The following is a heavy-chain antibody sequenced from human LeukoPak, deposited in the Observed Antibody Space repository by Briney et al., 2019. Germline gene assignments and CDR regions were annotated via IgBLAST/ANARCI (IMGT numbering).Heavy chain of an antibody. D-gene: IGHD6-13*01. CDR3: ARDKVWYSSSWYLDY. V-gene: IGHV1-46*01. CDR2: INPSGGST. CDR1: GYTFTSYY. Sequence: ASVKVSCKALGYTFTSYYMHSVRQAPVDEREWMGIINPSGGSTSYAQKFQGRVTMTRDTSTSTVYMELSSLRSEDTAVYYCARDKVWYSSSWYLDYWGQGTLVTVSS. J-gene: IGHJ4*02.